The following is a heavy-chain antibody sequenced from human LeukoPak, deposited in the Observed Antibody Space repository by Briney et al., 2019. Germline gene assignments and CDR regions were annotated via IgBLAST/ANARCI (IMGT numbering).Heavy chain of an antibody. CDR1: GFTFSNYA. D-gene: IGHD5-24*01. Sequence: GGSLRLSCAVSGFTFSNYAMSWVRQAPGKGLEWVSAISGSGGSTYYADSVKGRFTISRDNSKNTLYLQMNSLRAEDTAVYYCAKSADGYPRNLGYWGQGTLVTVSS. V-gene: IGHV3-23*01. CDR3: AKSADGYPRNLGY. J-gene: IGHJ4*02. CDR2: ISGSGGST.